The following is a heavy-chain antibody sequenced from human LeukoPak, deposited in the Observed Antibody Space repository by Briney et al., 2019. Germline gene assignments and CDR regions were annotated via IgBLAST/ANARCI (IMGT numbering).Heavy chain of an antibody. D-gene: IGHD2/OR15-2a*01. CDR3: ARVGKYSLYGMDV. V-gene: IGHV3-21*01. CDR2: ISSSSSYI. CDR1: GFTFSSYA. Sequence: GGSLRLSCAASGFTFSSYAMNWVRQAPGKGLEWVSSISSSSSYIYYADSVKGRFTISRDNAKNSLYLQMNSLRAEDTAVYYCARVGKYSLYGMDVWGQGTTVTVSS. J-gene: IGHJ6*02.